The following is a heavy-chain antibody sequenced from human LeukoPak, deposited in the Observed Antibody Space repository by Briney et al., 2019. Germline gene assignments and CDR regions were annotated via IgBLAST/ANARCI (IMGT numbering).Heavy chain of an antibody. CDR1: GGTFSSYA. J-gene: IGHJ4*02. D-gene: IGHD3-10*01. CDR2: IIPIFGTA. V-gene: IGHV1-69*05. Sequence: SVKVSCKASGGTFSSYAISWVRQTPGQGLEWMGRIIPIFGTANYAQKFQGRVTITTDESTSTAYMELSSLRSEDTAVYYCARGGVYGSGPFDYWGQGTLVTVSS. CDR3: ARGGVYGSGPFDY.